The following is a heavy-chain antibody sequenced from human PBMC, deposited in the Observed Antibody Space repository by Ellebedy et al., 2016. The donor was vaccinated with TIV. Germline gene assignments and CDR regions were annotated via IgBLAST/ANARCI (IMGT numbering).Heavy chain of an antibody. V-gene: IGHV3-7*01. CDR2: IRKDGSDK. D-gene: IGHD1-26*01. CDR3: VKGRGSDS. Sequence: GESLKISXAVSGFTFSRNVMNWVRQAPGKGLEWVANIRKDGSDKYYVDSVKGRFTISRDNAKNSLSLQMNSLRAEDTAVYYCVKGRGSDSWGQGTLVTVSS. CDR1: GFTFSRNV. J-gene: IGHJ5*01.